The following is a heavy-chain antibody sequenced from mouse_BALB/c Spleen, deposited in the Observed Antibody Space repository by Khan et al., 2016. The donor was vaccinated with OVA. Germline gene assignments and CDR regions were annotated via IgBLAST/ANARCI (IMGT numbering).Heavy chain of an antibody. V-gene: IGHV1-4*01. CDR2: INPSNGYT. J-gene: IGHJ3*01. CDR3: VRDGAYHRNDGLFAY. CDR1: GYTFTSYT. Sequence: QVQLKESGAELARPGASVKMSCKASGYTFTSYTIHWIKLRPGQGLEWIGYINPSNGYTNYNQKFKDKATLTADKSSTTAYMQLSSLTSDDSAVYYGVRDGAYHRNDGLFAYWGQGTLVTGSA. D-gene: IGHD2-14*01.